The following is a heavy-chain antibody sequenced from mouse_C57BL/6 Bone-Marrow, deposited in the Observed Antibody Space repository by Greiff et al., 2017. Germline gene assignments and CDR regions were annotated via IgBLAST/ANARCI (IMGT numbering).Heavy chain of an antibody. V-gene: IGHV1-62-2*01. D-gene: IGHD1-1*01. CDR1: GYTFTEYT. CDR2: FYPGSGSI. Sequence: LVESGAELVKPGASVKLSCKASGYTFTEYTIHWVKQRSGQGLEWIGWFYPGSGSIKYNEKFKDKATLTADKSSSTVYMELSRLTSEDSAVYFCARHEASYYYGSSPYFDYWGQGTTLTVSS. J-gene: IGHJ2*01. CDR3: ARHEASYYYGSSPYFDY.